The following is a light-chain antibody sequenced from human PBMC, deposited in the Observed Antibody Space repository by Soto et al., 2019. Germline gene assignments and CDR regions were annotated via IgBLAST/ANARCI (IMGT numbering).Light chain of an antibody. CDR2: DAS. V-gene: IGKV1-5*01. J-gene: IGKJ2*01. Sequence: DIQMTQSPSTLSASVGDTVTIACRASQSISVWLAWYQQQPGKAPKVLIYDASRLESGVPSRFSGSGSGTEFTLTISSLQPDDFATYYCQQSYSAPYTFGQGTKLEIK. CDR3: QQSYSAPYT. CDR1: QSISVW.